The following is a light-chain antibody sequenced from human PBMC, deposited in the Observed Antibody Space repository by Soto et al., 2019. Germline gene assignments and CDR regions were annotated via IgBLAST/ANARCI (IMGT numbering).Light chain of an antibody. CDR1: SGDIGGYDY. Sequence: QSALTQPPSASGSPGQSVTISCTGTSGDIGGYDYVSWYQQHPGKAPKLMIYEVTKRPLGVPDRFSGSKSGNTASLTVSGLQAEDEAVYYCRSYAGSNNPYVFGTGTQLTVL. J-gene: IGLJ1*01. CDR2: EVT. CDR3: RSYAGSNNPYV. V-gene: IGLV2-8*01.